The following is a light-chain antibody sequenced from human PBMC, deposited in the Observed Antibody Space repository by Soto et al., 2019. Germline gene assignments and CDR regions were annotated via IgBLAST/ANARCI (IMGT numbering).Light chain of an antibody. Sequence: QSALTQPASVSGSPGQSIAISCTGTSSDVGSYNSVSLYQQHPGKAPKLMIYEGSKRPSGVSDRFSGSKSGNTASLTISGLQAEDEADYYCCSYAGNPYVFGTGTKVTVL. CDR2: EGS. V-gene: IGLV2-23*01. CDR3: CSYAGNPYV. J-gene: IGLJ1*01. CDR1: SSDVGSYNS.